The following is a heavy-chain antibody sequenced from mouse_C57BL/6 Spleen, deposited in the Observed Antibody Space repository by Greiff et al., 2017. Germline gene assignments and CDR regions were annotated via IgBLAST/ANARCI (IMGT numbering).Heavy chain of an antibody. CDR2: IDPSDSYT. CDR3: AGTAQGLAWFAY. Sequence: VQLQQPGAELVMPGASVKLSCKASGYTFTSYWMHWVKQRPGQGLEWIGEIDPSDSYTNYNQKFKGKSTLTVDKSSSTAYMQRSSLTSEDSAVYYCAGTAQGLAWFAYWGQGTLVTVSA. CDR1: GYTFTSYW. D-gene: IGHD3-1*01. V-gene: IGHV1-69*01. J-gene: IGHJ3*01.